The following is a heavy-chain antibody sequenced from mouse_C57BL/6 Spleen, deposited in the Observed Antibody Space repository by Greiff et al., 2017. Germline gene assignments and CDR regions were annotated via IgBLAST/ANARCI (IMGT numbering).Heavy chain of an antibody. Sequence: QVQLQQSGPELVKPGASVKISCKASGYAFSSSWMNWVKQRPGKGLEWIGRIYPGDGDTNYNGKFKGKATLTADKSSSTAYMQLSSLTSEDSAVSFCARYALRQRAMDYWGQGTSFTVSS. CDR3: ARYALRQRAMDY. CDR1: GYAFSSSW. J-gene: IGHJ4*01. CDR2: IYPGDGDT. V-gene: IGHV1-82*01.